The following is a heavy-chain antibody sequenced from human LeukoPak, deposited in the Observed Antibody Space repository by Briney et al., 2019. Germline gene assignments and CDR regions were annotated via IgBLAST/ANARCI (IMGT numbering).Heavy chain of an antibody. Sequence: PGRSLRLSCAASGFTFSSYGMHWVRHAPGKGLGWVAVIWYDGSNKYYADSVKGRFTISRDNSKNTLYLQMNSLRAEDTAVYYCARTRGEYQYYFDYWGQGTLVTVSS. CDR1: GFTFSSYG. D-gene: IGHD2-2*01. J-gene: IGHJ4*02. CDR3: ARTRGEYQYYFDY. V-gene: IGHV3-33*01. CDR2: IWYDGSNK.